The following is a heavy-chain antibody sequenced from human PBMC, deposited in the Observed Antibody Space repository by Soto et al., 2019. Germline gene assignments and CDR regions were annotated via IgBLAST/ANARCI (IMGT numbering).Heavy chain of an antibody. J-gene: IGHJ4*02. Sequence: PGGSLRLSCAASGFTFSSYGMHWVRQAPGKGLEWVAVISYDGSNKYYADSVKGRFTISRDNSKNTLYLQMSSLRAEDTAVYYCAKDQGYSSSSPDYWGQGTLVTVSS. CDR2: ISYDGSNK. D-gene: IGHD6-13*01. CDR1: GFTFSSYG. CDR3: AKDQGYSSSSPDY. V-gene: IGHV3-30*18.